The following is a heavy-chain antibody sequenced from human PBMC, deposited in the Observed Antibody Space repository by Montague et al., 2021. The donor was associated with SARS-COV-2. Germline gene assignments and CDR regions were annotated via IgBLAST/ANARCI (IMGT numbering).Heavy chain of an antibody. CDR2: MHFTGKT. CDR3: ARVRFDFGAGRQGTIDF. J-gene: IGHJ4*02. Sequence: SETLSLTCSVSGDSITNHYWSWIRQSAGKGLEWIGRMHFTGKTNFSPFFSSRLTMSADTSKNQFSLKLTSVTAADTAIYFCARVRFDFGAGRQGTIDFWGQGTLVTVSS. V-gene: IGHV4-4*07. CDR1: GDSITNHY. D-gene: IGHD3-10*01.